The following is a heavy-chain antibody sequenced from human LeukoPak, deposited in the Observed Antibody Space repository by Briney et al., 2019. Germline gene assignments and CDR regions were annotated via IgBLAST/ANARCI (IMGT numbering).Heavy chain of an antibody. Sequence: PGGSLRLSCAASGFTFSNAWMSWVRQAPGKGLEWVSYISSSSSTIYYADSVKGRFTISRDNAKNSLYLQMNSLRAEDTAVYYCARWTGRNSYYYYYMDVWGKGTTVTVSS. D-gene: IGHD1-14*01. J-gene: IGHJ6*03. V-gene: IGHV3-48*01. CDR2: ISSSSSTI. CDR1: GFTFSNAW. CDR3: ARWTGRNSYYYYYMDV.